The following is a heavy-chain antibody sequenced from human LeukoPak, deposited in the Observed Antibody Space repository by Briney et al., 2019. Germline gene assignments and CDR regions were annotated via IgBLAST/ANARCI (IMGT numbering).Heavy chain of an antibody. V-gene: IGHV1-18*01. CDR3: TRDLGYYYDSSGYQTNWFDP. Sequence: GASVKVSCKASGYTFTSYGISWVRQAPGQGLEWMGWISGYNGNTNYAQKLQGRVTMTTDTSTSTAYMELRSLRSDDTAVYYCTRDLGYYYDSSGYQTNWFDPWGQGTLVTVSS. D-gene: IGHD3-22*01. CDR1: GYTFTSYG. J-gene: IGHJ5*02. CDR2: ISGYNGNT.